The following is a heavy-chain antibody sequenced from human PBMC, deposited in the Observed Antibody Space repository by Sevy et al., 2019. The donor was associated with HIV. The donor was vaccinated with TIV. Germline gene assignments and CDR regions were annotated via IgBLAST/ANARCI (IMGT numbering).Heavy chain of an antibody. CDR1: GFTFSSYA. J-gene: IGHJ6*02. D-gene: IGHD1-26*01. CDR2: ISYDGSNK. CDR3: ARARVDSGSYHYYYYGMDV. V-gene: IGHV3-30-3*01. Sequence: GGSLRLSCAASGFTFSSYAMHWVRQAPGKGLEWVAVISYDGSNKYYADSVKGRFTISRDNSKNTLYLQMNSLRAEDTAVYYCARARVDSGSYHYYYYGMDVWGQGTTVTVSS.